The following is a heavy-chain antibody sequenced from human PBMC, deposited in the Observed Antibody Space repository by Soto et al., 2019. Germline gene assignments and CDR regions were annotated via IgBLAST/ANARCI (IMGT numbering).Heavy chain of an antibody. J-gene: IGHJ3*02. V-gene: IGHV4-30-4*01. CDR2: IYYSGST. D-gene: IGHD3-10*01. CDR1: GGSISSGDYY. Sequence: PSETLSLTCTVSGGSISSGDYYWSWIRQPPGKGLEWIGYIYYSGSTYYNPSLKSRVTISVDTSKNQFSLKLSSVTAADTAVYYCARDPTTMVRGVTDAFDIWGQGTMVT. CDR3: ARDPTTMVRGVTDAFDI.